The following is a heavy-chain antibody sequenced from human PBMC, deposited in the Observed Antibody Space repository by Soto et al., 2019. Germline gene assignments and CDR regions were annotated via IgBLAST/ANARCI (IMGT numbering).Heavy chain of an antibody. V-gene: IGHV5-51*01. CDR3: AKYLYSSGWYYYGMDV. J-gene: IGHJ6*02. Sequence: GESLKISCKGSGYSFSSYRFGWVRQMPGKGLEWMGIIYPGDSDTRYSPSFQGQVTISVDKSISTAYLQWSSLKASDTAMYYCAKYLYSSGWYYYGMDVWGQGTTVTVSS. D-gene: IGHD6-19*01. CDR2: IYPGDSDT. CDR1: GYSFSSYR.